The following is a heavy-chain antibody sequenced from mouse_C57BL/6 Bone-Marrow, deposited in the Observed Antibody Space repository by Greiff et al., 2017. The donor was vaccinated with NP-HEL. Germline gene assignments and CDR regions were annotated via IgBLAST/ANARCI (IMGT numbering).Heavy chain of an antibody. D-gene: IGHD1-1*01. Sequence: QVQLQQPGAELVRPGSSVKLSCKASGYTFTSYWMHWVKQRPIQGLEWIGNIDPSDSETHYNQKNKKKKTLTVDKSSSTAYMQLSSLTSEDSAVYYGARGSRGPNWYFDVWGTGTTVTVSS. CDR2: IDPSDSET. CDR1: GYTFTSYW. J-gene: IGHJ1*03. V-gene: IGHV1-52*01. CDR3: ARGSRGPNWYFDV.